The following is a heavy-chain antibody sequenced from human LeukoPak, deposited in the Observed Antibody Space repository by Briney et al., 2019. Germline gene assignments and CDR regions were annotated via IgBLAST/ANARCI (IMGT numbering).Heavy chain of an antibody. Sequence: PGGSLRLSCAASGFTFSSYWMHWVRQAPGKGLVWVSRINSDGSSTSYADSVKGRFTISRDNSKNTLYLQMNSLRAEDTAVYYCLRLELTATLPDYWGQGTLVTVSS. CDR3: LRLELTATLPDY. CDR1: GFTFSSYW. D-gene: IGHD1-7*01. CDR2: INSDGSST. J-gene: IGHJ4*02. V-gene: IGHV3-74*01.